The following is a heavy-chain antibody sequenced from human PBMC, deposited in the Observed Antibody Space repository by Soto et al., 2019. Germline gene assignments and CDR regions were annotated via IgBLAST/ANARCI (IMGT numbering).Heavy chain of an antibody. CDR2: INSDGSST. J-gene: IGHJ6*02. CDR3: ARERGGLSGADV. V-gene: IGHV3-74*01. D-gene: IGHD1-26*01. Sequence: PGGSLRLSCAASGFTFSSYWIHWVRQAPGKGLVWVSRINSDGSSTSYADSVKGRFTISRDNAKNTLYLQMNSLRAEDTATYYCARERGGLSGADVWGQGTTVTVSS. CDR1: GFTFSSYW.